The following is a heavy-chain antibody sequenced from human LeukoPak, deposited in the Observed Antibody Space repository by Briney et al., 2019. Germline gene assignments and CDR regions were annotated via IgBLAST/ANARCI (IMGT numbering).Heavy chain of an antibody. V-gene: IGHV3-11*01. CDR1: GFGFSDSY. CDR3: STDPRLLIY. J-gene: IGHJ4*01. D-gene: IGHD2-8*01. Sequence: GGSLRLSCVVSGFGFSDSYMTWIRQTPGKVLEWLAYISESGSDICYADSVKGRFTISRDNGKKSLYLQMNSLRPDDTALYYCSTDPRLLIYWGHGTLVTVSS. CDR2: ISESGSDI.